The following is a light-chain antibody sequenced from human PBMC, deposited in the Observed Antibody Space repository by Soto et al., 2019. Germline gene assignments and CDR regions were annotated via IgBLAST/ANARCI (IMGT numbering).Light chain of an antibody. Sequence: QSALTQPASVSGSPGQSITISCTGTSSDVGGYNYVSWYQQHPGKAPKLMIYEVSNRPSGVSNRFSGSKSGNTASLTISGLQAEDEADYYCISYTSSHVVFGGGTKVTVL. CDR3: ISYTSSHVV. CDR1: SSDVGGYNY. V-gene: IGLV2-14*01. CDR2: EVS. J-gene: IGLJ2*01.